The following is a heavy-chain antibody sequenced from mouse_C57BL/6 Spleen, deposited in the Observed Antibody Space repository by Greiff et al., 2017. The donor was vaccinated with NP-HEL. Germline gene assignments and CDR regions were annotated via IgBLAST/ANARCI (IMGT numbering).Heavy chain of an antibody. J-gene: IGHJ4*01. V-gene: IGHV1-19*01. Sequence: DVKLQESGPVLVKPGASVKMSCKASGYTFTDYYMNWVKQSHGKSLEWIGVINPYNGGTSYNQKFKGKATLTVDKSSSTAYMELNSLTSEDSAVYYCAREKAYYAMDYWGQGTSVTVSS. CDR3: AREKAYYAMDY. CDR2: INPYNGGT. CDR1: GYTFTDYY.